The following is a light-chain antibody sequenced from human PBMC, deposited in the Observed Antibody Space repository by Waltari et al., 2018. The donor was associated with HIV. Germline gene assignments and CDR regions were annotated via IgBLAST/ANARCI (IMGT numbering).Light chain of an antibody. Sequence: QSALTQPPSASGSPGQSVTISCTGSSSDVGGYNYVSWYQQYPGQAPKLMISEVTTRPSGVPDRFSGSKSGNTASLTVSGLRAEDEAEYYCSSYAGNNILVFGGGTKLTVL. J-gene: IGLJ2*01. CDR1: SSDVGGYNY. CDR3: SSYAGNNILV. V-gene: IGLV2-8*01. CDR2: EVT.